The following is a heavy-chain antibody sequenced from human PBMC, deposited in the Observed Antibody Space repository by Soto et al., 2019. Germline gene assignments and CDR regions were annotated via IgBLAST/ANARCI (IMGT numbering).Heavy chain of an antibody. V-gene: IGHV3-23*01. CDR2: ISGSGGST. D-gene: IGHD5-12*01. J-gene: IGHJ4*02. Sequence: EVQLLESGGALVPPGGSLRLSCAASGVTFTNYAMSWVRQAPGKGLEWVSTISGSGGSTYYAVSVKGRFTISRDNSKNTLNLHMNSLRAEDTVIYYYAKGTEKWPANFDYWGQGTLVTVSS. CDR1: GVTFTNYA. CDR3: AKGTEKWPANFDY.